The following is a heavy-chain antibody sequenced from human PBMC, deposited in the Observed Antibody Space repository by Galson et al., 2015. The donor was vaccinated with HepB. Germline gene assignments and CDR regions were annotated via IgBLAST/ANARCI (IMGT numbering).Heavy chain of an antibody. J-gene: IGHJ4*02. D-gene: IGHD4-11*01. CDR2: ISTYNGNT. Sequence: SVKVSCKASGYIFTSYGISWVRQAPGQGLEWMGWISTYNGNTNYAQKLQGRVTMTRDTSTSTAYMELRNLISDDTAVYYCTRLSFVSTVSPDGYWGQGTLVTVSS. V-gene: IGHV1-18*01. CDR3: TRLSFVSTVSPDGY. CDR1: GYIFTSYG.